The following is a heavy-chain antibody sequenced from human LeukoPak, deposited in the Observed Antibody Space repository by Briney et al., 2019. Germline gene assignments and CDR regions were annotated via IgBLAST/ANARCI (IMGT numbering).Heavy chain of an antibody. CDR2: ISAYNGNT. CDR1: GYTFTSYG. CDR3: ARTVFGELSYYYYMDV. J-gene: IGHJ6*03. D-gene: IGHD3-10*01. Sequence: ASVKVSCKASGYTFTSYGISWVRQAPRQGLEWMGWISAYNGNTNYAQKLQGRVTMTTDTSTSTAYMELRSLRSDDTAVCYCARTVFGELSYYYYMDVWGKGTTVTVSS. V-gene: IGHV1-18*01.